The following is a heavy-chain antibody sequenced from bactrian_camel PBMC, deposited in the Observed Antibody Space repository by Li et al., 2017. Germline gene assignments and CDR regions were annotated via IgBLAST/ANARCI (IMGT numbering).Heavy chain of an antibody. V-gene: IGHV3S32*01. CDR2: ISSGGGRT. CDR1: GYTYG. J-gene: IGHJ4*01. Sequence: DVQLVESGGGSVQAGGSLRLSCAVSGYTYGMAWFRQAPGKGLEWVSGISSGGGRTYYADSVKGRFTISRDDAKNTLYLQMNSPKTEDTAVYYCATSGNYHWGQGTQVTVS. CDR3: ATSGNYH. D-gene: IGHD2*01.